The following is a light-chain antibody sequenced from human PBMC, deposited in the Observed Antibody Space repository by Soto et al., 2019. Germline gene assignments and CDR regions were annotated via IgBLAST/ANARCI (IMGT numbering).Light chain of an antibody. CDR3: QQYGNSPIT. CDR1: QSISSRN. Sequence: ESVLTQSPGTLSLSPGERAIISFRATQSISSRNLAWYQQKPGQAPRLLIYDTSSRATGIPDRFSGSGSGTDFTLTISRLEPEDFAVYYCQQYGNSPITFGQGTRLEIK. CDR2: DTS. V-gene: IGKV3-20*01. J-gene: IGKJ5*01.